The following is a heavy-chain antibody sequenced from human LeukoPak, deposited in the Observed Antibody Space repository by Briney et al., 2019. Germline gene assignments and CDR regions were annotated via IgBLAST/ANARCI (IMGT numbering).Heavy chain of an antibody. CDR2: INPNTGVT. D-gene: IGHD3-10*01. CDR1: GYTFTGYY. Sequence: ASVKVSCKASGYTFTGYYIHWVRQAPGQGLEWMGCINPNTGVTDCAQKFQGRVTMTRDTSISTADMELSSLTSDDTAVYYCARERSSTMVRGVIPYWGQGTLVTVSS. V-gene: IGHV1-2*02. CDR3: ARERSSTMVRGVIPY. J-gene: IGHJ4*02.